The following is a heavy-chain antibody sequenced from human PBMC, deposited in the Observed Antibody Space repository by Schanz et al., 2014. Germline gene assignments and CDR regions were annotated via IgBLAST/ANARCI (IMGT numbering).Heavy chain of an antibody. CDR3: ARVELSVYYYAISV. CDR1: GFTFSRNA. D-gene: IGHD2-15*01. Sequence: EVQLVESGGGLVQPGGSLRLSCAASGFTFSRNAMNWVRQAPGKGLEWVSYISATSAKIDYADSVKGRFTISRDNAKXSLYLQMNSLRAXXXXLYYCARVELSVYYYAISVWGQGTTLPVSS. V-gene: IGHV3-48*03. J-gene: IGHJ6*02. CDR2: ISATSAKI.